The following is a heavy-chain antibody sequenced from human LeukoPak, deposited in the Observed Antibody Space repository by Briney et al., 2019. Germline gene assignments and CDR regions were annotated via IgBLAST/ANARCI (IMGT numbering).Heavy chain of an antibody. CDR1: GYTLTELS. Sequence: ASVKVSCKVSGYTLTELSMHWVRQAPGKGLEWMGGFDPEDGETIYAQKFQGRVTMTEDTSTDTAYMELSSLRSEETAVYYCATPTYYYGSGSYYFDYWGQGTLVTVSS. CDR2: FDPEDGET. J-gene: IGHJ4*02. D-gene: IGHD3-10*01. V-gene: IGHV1-24*01. CDR3: ATPTYYYGSGSYYFDY.